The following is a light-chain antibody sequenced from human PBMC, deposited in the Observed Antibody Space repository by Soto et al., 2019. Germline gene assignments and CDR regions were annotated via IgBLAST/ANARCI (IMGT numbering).Light chain of an antibody. V-gene: IGKV3D-20*02. J-gene: IGKJ5*01. CDR2: GAS. CDR1: QSVSSSY. CDR3: QQRSNWPIT. Sequence: EIVVTQSPSTLSLSPGERATLSCSASQSVSSSYLAWYQQKPGQAPRLLIYGASNRATGIPDRFSGSGSGTDFTLTISRLQPEDFAVYYCQQRSNWPITFGQGTRLEIK.